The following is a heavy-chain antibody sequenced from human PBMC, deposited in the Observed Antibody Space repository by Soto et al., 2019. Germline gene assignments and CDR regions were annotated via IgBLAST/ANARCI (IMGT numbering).Heavy chain of an antibody. V-gene: IGHV3-23*01. CDR1: GFTFSSYA. D-gene: IGHD4-4*01. Sequence: EVQLLESGGGLVQPGGSLRLSCAASGFTFSSYAMSWVRQAPGKGLVWVSAISGSGGSTYYADSVKGRFTISRDNSKNTLYLQMNSLRAEDTAVYYCAKAPYGVTFPFDYWGQGTLVTVSS. J-gene: IGHJ4*02. CDR3: AKAPYGVTFPFDY. CDR2: ISGSGGST.